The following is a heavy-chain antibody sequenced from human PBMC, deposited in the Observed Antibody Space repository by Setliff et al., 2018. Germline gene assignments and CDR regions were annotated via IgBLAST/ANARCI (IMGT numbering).Heavy chain of an antibody. Sequence: ASVKVSCKASGYTCTSYVITWVRQAPGQGLEWMGWSSAYNGDTNSAQKLQGRVTMTTDTSTNTAYMELGSLRSDDPAVYYCARDRFFYSSGNYHAHDCCGQGTLVTVSS. CDR2: SSAYNGDT. D-gene: IGHD3-10*01. CDR3: ARDRFFYSSGNYHAHDC. V-gene: IGHV1-18*01. CDR1: GYTCTSYV. J-gene: IGHJ4*02.